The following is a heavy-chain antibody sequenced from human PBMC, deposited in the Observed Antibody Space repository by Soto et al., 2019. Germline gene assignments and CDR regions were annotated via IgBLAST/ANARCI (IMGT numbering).Heavy chain of an antibody. D-gene: IGHD4-17*01. CDR1: GFTFTEYY. V-gene: IGHV3-7*01. J-gene: IGHJ4*02. CDR2: IRQDGGEI. CDR3: VRADHYGPLFDQ. Sequence: EVQLVESGGALVQPGGSLRLSCTVSGFTFTEYYMNWVRQAPGKGLEWVANIRQDGGEIYYVDSVRGRFTISRDNVKNSVYLQMDSLRVEDTALYYCVRADHYGPLFDQWGQGTLVTVSS.